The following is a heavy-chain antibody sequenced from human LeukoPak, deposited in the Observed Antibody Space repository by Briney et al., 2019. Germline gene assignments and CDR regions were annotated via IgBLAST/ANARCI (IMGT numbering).Heavy chain of an antibody. CDR3: ARGTYSYALFFDF. D-gene: IGHD5-18*01. Sequence: PSETLSLTCTVSGGSISSYYWSWIWQPPGKGLEWIGYIYYSGSTNYNPSLKSRVTISVDTSKNQFSLKLSSVTAADTAVYYCARGTYSYALFFDFWGQGTLVTVSS. V-gene: IGHV4-59*08. CDR2: IYYSGST. J-gene: IGHJ4*02. CDR1: GGSISSYY.